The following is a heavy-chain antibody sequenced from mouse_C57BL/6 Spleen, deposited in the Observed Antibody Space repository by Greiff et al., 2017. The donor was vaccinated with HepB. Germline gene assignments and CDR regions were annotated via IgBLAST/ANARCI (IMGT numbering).Heavy chain of an antibody. D-gene: IGHD2-1*01. V-gene: IGHV1-54*01. CDR1: GYAFTNYL. CDR2: INPGSGGT. J-gene: IGHJ3*01. Sequence: VQLQESGAELVRPGTSVKVSCKASGYAFTNYLIEWVKQRPGQGLEWIGVINPGSGGTNYNEKFKGKATLTADKSSSTAYMQLSSLTSEDSAVYFCARCYGNFAGFAYWGQGTLVTVSA. CDR3: ARCYGNFAGFAY.